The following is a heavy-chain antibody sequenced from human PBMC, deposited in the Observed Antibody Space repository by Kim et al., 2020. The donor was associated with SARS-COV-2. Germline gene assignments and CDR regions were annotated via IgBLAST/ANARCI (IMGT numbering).Heavy chain of an antibody. D-gene: IGHD2-2*01. CDR3: ARDGVGAIVVVPAVNEGSSWYYGMDV. V-gene: IGHV7-4-1*02. J-gene: IGHJ6*02. CDR2: INTNTGNP. Sequence: ASVKVSCKASGYTFTSYAMNWVRQAPGQGLEWMGWINTNTGNPTYAQGFTGRFVFSLDTSVSTAYLQISSLKAEDTAVYYCARDGVGAIVVVPAVNEGSSWYYGMDVWGQGTTVTVSS. CDR1: GYTFTSYA.